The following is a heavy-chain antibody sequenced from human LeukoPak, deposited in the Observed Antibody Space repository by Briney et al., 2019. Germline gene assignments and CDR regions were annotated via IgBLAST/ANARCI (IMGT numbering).Heavy chain of an antibody. CDR1: GFTFSSYW. J-gene: IGHJ6*02. CDR2: INGDGRNI. D-gene: IGHD3-9*01. V-gene: IGHV3-74*01. Sequence: GGSLRLSCIASGFTFSSYWMHWIRQDPRKGLVWVSRINGDGRNINYADSVRGRFTISRDNAKNTLYLQMNTLRVEDTAVYYCTRDLMDYDVSTGLHHYYMDVWGQGTTVTVSS. CDR3: TRDLMDYDVSTGLHHYYMDV.